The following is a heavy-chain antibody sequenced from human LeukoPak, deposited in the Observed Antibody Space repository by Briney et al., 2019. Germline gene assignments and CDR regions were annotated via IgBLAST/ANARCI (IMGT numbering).Heavy chain of an antibody. D-gene: IGHD3-10*01. CDR2: IYYSGST. V-gene: IGHV4-59*08. CDR3: ARGRGGSRYFDY. Sequence: SETLSLTCTGSGGSISSYYWSWIRQPPGKGLERIGYIYYSGSTNYNPSLKSRVTISVDTSKNQFSLKLSSVTAADTAVYYCARGRGGSRYFDYWGQGTLVTVSS. CDR1: GGSISSYY. J-gene: IGHJ4*02.